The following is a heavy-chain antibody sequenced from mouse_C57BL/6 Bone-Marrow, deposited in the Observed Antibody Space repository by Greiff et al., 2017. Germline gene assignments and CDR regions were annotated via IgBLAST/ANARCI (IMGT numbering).Heavy chain of an antibody. V-gene: IGHV14-4*01. Sequence: EVQLQQSGAELVRPGASVKLSCTASGFNIKDDYMHWVKQRPEQGLEWIGWIDPENGDTEYASKFQGKATITADTSSNTAYLQLSSLTSEDTAGYYCTTYYSNYGGYWGQGTTLTVSS. D-gene: IGHD2-5*01. J-gene: IGHJ2*01. CDR3: TTYYSNYGGY. CDR2: IDPENGDT. CDR1: GFNIKDDY.